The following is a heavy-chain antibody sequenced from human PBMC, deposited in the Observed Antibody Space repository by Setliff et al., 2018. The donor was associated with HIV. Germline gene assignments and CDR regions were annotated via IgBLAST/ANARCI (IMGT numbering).Heavy chain of an antibody. V-gene: IGHV4-59*01. CDR3: ARSPGVDTNMAFDY. J-gene: IGHJ4*02. D-gene: IGHD5-18*01. Sequence: PSETLSLTCSVTGGSIINYFWGWIRMPPGKGLEWIGYIYYSGGTDYNPSLKSRVTISVDTSKNQVSLKLNSVTAADTAVYYCARSPGVDTNMAFDYWGQGTLVTVSS. CDR1: GGSIINYF. CDR2: IYYSGGT.